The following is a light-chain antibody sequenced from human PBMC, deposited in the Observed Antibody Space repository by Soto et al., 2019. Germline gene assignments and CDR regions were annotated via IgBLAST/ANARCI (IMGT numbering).Light chain of an antibody. CDR1: QSISSW. CDR2: DAY. V-gene: IGKV1-33*01. Sequence: DIQMTQSPSSLSASVGDRVTITCRASQSISSWLAWYQQKPGKAPKLLIYDAYKLETGVPSSFSGSGSGTDFTFTISSLQPEDIATYYCQQYDYLPWTFGQGTKVDIK. CDR3: QQYDYLPWT. J-gene: IGKJ1*01.